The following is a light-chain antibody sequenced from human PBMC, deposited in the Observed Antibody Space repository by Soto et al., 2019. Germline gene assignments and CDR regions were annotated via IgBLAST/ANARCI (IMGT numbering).Light chain of an antibody. V-gene: IGLV2-14*01. Sequence: QSVLTQPASVSGSPGQSITISCTGTSSDVGGYSYVSWYQQHPGKTPKLMIYEVSNRPSGVSHRFSGSKSGNTASLTISGLQTEDEADYYCATWDDGLSGYVFATGTKVTVL. J-gene: IGLJ1*01. CDR3: ATWDDGLSGYV. CDR2: EVS. CDR1: SSDVGGYSY.